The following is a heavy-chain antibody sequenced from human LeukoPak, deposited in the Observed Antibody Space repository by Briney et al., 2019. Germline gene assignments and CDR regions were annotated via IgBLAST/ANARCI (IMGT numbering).Heavy chain of an antibody. J-gene: IGHJ1*01. V-gene: IGHV3-48*02. CDR1: GFTFSSYS. CDR3: ARGETRIVH. D-gene: IGHD2-15*01. CDR2: ITSVSAI. Sequence: GGSLRLSCAASGFTFSSYSMHWVRQAPGKGLEWVSQITSVSAIYYADSVKGRFTISRDNAKNSLFLQMNGLTDGDTAIYYCARGETRIVHWGQGTLVTVSS.